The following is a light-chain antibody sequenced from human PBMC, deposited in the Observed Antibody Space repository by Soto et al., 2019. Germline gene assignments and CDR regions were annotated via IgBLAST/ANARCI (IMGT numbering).Light chain of an antibody. Sequence: DIQLTQSPSFLSASVGDRLTITCRASQDIRSSLAWYQQKPGKAPNLLIYTVSTWQSGVPSRFSGSRSGTEFTLTISSLQPEDFATYYCQQFNSSPFTFGGGTKVEI. CDR3: QQFNSSPFT. CDR2: TVS. V-gene: IGKV1-9*01. CDR1: QDIRSS. J-gene: IGKJ4*01.